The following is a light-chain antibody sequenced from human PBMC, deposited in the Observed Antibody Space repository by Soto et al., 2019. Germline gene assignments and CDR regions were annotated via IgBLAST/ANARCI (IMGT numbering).Light chain of an antibody. CDR3: QLAYIVPFT. J-gene: IGKJ4*01. V-gene: IGKV1D-12*01. CDR2: AAS. CDR1: QGINSW. Sequence: DIHMTQSPSSVSASVGDRVTITCRASQGINSWLAWYQQKPGKAPKLLISAASSLQSGVPSRFSGSGSWTDFTLTISSLQPEDFATYYCQLAYIVPFTFGGGTKVEIK.